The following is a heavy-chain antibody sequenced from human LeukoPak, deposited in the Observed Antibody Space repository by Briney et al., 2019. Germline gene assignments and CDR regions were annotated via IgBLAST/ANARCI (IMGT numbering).Heavy chain of an antibody. CDR3: AREGTSGTHLNWFDP. D-gene: IGHD1-1*01. J-gene: IGHJ5*02. CDR2: IYGSGST. CDR1: GGSISSYY. V-gene: IGHV4-59*01. Sequence: PSETPSLTCTVFGGSISSYYWSWIRQPPGKGLEWIGHIYGSGSTNYNPSLKSRVTLSVDTSKNQFSLKLSSVTAADTAVYYCAREGTSGTHLNWFDPWGQGTLVTVSS.